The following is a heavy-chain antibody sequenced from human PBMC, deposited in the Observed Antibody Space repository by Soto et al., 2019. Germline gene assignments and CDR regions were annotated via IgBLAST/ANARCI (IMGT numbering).Heavy chain of an antibody. Sequence: QPGGSLRLSCVASGFTFSSYDMSWVRQAPGKGLEWVSGIRGSGGSPFYADSVKGRFTLSRVNFKNTLYLQMNSLRAEDTAVYYCAKDFSLDDYGIDYWGQGTLVTVSS. CDR1: GFTFSSYD. CDR2: IRGSGGSP. CDR3: AKDFSLDDYGIDY. D-gene: IGHD4-17*01. V-gene: IGHV3-23*01. J-gene: IGHJ4*02.